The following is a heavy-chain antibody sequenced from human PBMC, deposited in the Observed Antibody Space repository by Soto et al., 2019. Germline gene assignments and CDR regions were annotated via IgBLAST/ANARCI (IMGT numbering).Heavy chain of an antibody. CDR3: ARDQGGDLDY. V-gene: IGHV4-31*03. D-gene: IGHD2-21*01. J-gene: IGHJ4*02. Sequence: QVQLQESGQGLMKPSQTLSLTCTVSGASIGRGGYYWTWIRQHPGKAQEWMGHIHFSGETNYNPSLLGRLTVAIDMSTNQFSLNLAAVTAADTAMYYCARDQGGDLDYWGQGTLVTVSS. CDR1: GASIGRGGYY. CDR2: IHFSGET.